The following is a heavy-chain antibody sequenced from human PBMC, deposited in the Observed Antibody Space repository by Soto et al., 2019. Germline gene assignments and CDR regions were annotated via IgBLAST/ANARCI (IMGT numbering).Heavy chain of an antibody. D-gene: IGHD1-26*01. Sequence: PGGSLRLSCAASGFRFSDYYMSWIRQAPGKGLEWISYIDSSSGYTNYADSVKGRFTISRDNAKSSLYLQVSSLRAEDTAIYYCARDLRRNSGSYFDYWGQGT. V-gene: IGHV3-11*05. CDR2: IDSSSGYT. J-gene: IGHJ4*02. CDR1: GFRFSDYY. CDR3: ARDLRRNSGSYFDY.